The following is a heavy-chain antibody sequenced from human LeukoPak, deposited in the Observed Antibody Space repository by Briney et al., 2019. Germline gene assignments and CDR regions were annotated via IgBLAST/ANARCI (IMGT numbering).Heavy chain of an antibody. CDR1: GGSISSSSYY. J-gene: IGHJ4*02. D-gene: IGHD6-19*01. CDR3: ARHSITVAGFDY. V-gene: IGHV4-39*01. CDR2: IYYSGNT. Sequence: SETLSLTCSVSGGSISSSSYYWGWIRQPPGKGLEWIGSIYYSGNTYYNPSLKSRVTISVDTSKKQFSLKLNSVTAADTAVYYCARHSITVAGFDYWGQGTLVTVSS.